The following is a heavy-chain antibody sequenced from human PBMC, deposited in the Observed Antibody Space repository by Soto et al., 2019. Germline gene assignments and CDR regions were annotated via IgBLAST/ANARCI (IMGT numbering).Heavy chain of an antibody. V-gene: IGHV1-69*12. CDR1: GGTFSTYA. CDR2: IIPIFGTA. D-gene: IGHD2-15*01. Sequence: QVQLVQSGAEVKKPGSSVKVSCKSSGGTFSTYAISWVRQAPGQGLEWMGGIIPIFGTANYAQKFQGRVTITADESTTTDYMELISLRSEDTAVYYCARDEMVVATGSRTWHYYYGMDVW. J-gene: IGHJ6*01. CDR3: ARDEMVVATGSRTWHYYYGMDV.